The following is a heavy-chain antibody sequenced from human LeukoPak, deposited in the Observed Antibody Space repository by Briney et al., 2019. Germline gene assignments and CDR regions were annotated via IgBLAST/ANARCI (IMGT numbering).Heavy chain of an antibody. CDR2: INHSGST. CDR1: GGSFGGYY. D-gene: IGHD2-2*01. V-gene: IGHV4-34*01. J-gene: IGHJ3*02. Sequence: RASETLSLTCAVYGGSFGGYYWSWIRQPPGKGLEWIGEINHSGSTNYNPSLKSRVTISVDTSKNQFSLKLSSVTAADTAVYYCARGLVVVPAAMSGGNAFDIWGQGTMVTVSS. CDR3: ARGLVVVPAAMSGGNAFDI.